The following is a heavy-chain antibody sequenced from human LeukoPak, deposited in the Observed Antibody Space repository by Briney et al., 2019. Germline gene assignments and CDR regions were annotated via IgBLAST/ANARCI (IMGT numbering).Heavy chain of an antibody. CDR2: IYHSGST. CDR3: ARDLDYYDSSGYYYNSAFDI. D-gene: IGHD3-22*01. CDR1: GYSISSGYY. V-gene: IGHV4-38-2*02. J-gene: IGHJ3*02. Sequence: SETLSLTCTVSGYSISSGYYWGWNRQPPGKGLEWIGSIYHSGSTYYNPSLKSRVTISVDTSKNQFSLKLSSVTAADTAVYYCARDLDYYDSSGYYYNSAFDIWGQGTMVTVSS.